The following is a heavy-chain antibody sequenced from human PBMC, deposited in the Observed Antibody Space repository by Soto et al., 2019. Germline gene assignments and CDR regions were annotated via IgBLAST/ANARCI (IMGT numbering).Heavy chain of an antibody. D-gene: IGHD2-21*02. V-gene: IGHV3-33*01. Sequence: QVQLVESGGGVVQPGRSLRLSCAASGFTFSSYGMHWVRQAPGKGLEWVAVIWYDGSNKYYADSVKGRFTISRDNSKNTLYLQMNSPRAEDTVVYYCARDCGGDCYSGDWYFDLWCRGTLVTVSS. J-gene: IGHJ2*01. CDR1: GFTFSSYG. CDR3: ARDCGGDCYSGDWYFDL. CDR2: IWYDGSNK.